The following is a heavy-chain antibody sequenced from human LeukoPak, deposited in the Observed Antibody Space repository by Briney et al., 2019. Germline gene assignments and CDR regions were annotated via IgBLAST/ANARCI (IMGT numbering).Heavy chain of an antibody. CDR3: ARGVVIIPYYYYYMDV. CDR2: IYTSGST. CDR1: GGSISSGSYY. Sequence: PSQTLSLTCTVSGGSISSGSYYWSWIRQPAGKGLEWIGRIYTSGSTNYNPSLKSRVTISVDTSKNQFSLKLSSVTAADTAVYYCARGVVIIPYYYYYMDVWGKGTTVTVSS. J-gene: IGHJ6*03. V-gene: IGHV4-61*02. D-gene: IGHD3-3*01.